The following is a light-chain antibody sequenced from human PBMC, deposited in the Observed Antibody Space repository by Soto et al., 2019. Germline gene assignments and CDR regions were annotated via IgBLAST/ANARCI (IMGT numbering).Light chain of an antibody. CDR1: HDIGNS. Sequence: DIQMTQSPPSLSASVGDRVTIPCKASHDIGNSLNWYQHKPGKAPNLVISDAYNWETGVPSTFSGSGFGTDFTFTISSLWPEDIATYYCQKSDHLPLFGPGTKVDIK. V-gene: IGKV1-33*01. CDR3: QKSDHLPL. J-gene: IGKJ3*01. CDR2: DAY.